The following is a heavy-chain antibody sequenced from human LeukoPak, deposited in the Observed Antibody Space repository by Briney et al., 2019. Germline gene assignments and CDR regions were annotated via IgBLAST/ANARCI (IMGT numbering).Heavy chain of an antibody. CDR1: GGSFSGYY. CDR2: INHSGST. CDR3: ARGLVGSTRGLIDY. Sequence: SETLSLTCAVYGGSFSGYYWSWILQPPGKGLEWIGEINHSGSTNYIPSLKSRVIISVDTSKNQFSLRLSSVTAADTAVYYCARGLVGSTRGLIDYWGQGTLVTVSS. V-gene: IGHV4-34*01. D-gene: IGHD1-26*01. J-gene: IGHJ4*02.